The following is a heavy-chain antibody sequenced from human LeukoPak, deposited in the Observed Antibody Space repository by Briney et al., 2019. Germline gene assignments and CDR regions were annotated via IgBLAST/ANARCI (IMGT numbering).Heavy chain of an antibody. V-gene: IGHV3-21*01. Sequence: GGSLRLSCAASGFTFSSYSMNWVRQAPGKGLEWVSSISSSSSYIYYADSVKGRFTISRDNAKNSLYLQMDSLRAEDTAIYYCARVIGSYGDSAYWGQGTLVTVSS. J-gene: IGHJ4*02. CDR2: ISSSSSYI. D-gene: IGHD3-16*01. CDR1: GFTFSSYS. CDR3: ARVIGSYGDSAY.